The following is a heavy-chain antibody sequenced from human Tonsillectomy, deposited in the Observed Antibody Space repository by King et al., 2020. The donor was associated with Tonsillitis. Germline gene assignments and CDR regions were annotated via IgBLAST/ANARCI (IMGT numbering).Heavy chain of an antibody. V-gene: IGHV3-30*18. D-gene: IGHD3-10*01. CDR2: ISYDGSNK. Sequence: VQLVESGGGVVQPGRSLRLSCAASGFTFSSYGMHWVRQAPGTGLEWVAVISYDGSNKYYADSVKGRFTISRDNSKNTLYLQMNSLRAEDTAVYYCAKVNVRGVSHSYFDYWGQGTLVTVSS. CDR1: GFTFSSYG. CDR3: AKVNVRGVSHSYFDY. J-gene: IGHJ4*02.